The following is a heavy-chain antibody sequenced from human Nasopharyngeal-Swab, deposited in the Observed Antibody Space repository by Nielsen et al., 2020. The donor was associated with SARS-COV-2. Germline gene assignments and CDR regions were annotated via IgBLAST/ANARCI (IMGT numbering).Heavy chain of an antibody. CDR3: ARNRRAAGGYYYYGMDV. D-gene: IGHD6-13*01. Sequence: WIRQPPGKALEWLAHIFSNDEKSYSTSLKSRLTISKDTSKSQVVLTMTNMDPVDTATDSGARNRRAAGGYYYYGMDVWGQGTTVTVSS. CDR2: IFSNDEK. V-gene: IGHV2-26*01. J-gene: IGHJ6*02.